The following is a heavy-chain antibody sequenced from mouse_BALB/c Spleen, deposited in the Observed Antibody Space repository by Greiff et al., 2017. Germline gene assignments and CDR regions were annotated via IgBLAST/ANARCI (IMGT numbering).Heavy chain of an antibody. V-gene: IGHV1S34*01. D-gene: IGHD1-1*01. Sequence: LVKTGASVKISCKASVYSFTGYYMHWVKQSHGKSLEWIGYISCYNGATSYNQKFKGKATFTVDTSSSTAYMQFNSLTSEDSAVYYCARNYYGSSPAWFAYWGQGTLVTVSA. CDR1: VYSFTGYY. CDR3: ARNYYGSSPAWFAY. CDR2: ISCYNGAT. J-gene: IGHJ3*01.